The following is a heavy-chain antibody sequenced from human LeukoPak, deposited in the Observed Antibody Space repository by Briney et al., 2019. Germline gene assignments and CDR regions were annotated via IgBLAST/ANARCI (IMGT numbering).Heavy chain of an antibody. CDR1: GDIVSSNSAA. CDR3: VRLVGRDIDY. V-gene: IGHV6-1*01. Sequence: SQTLSLTCVISGDIVSSNSAAWNWIRQSPSRGLEWLGRTYYRSKWYYDYSVAVKSRVTINPDTSKNQFSLQLSSVTPEDTAVYFCVRLVGRDIDYWGQGTLVTVSS. J-gene: IGHJ4*02. D-gene: IGHD5-12*01. CDR2: TYYRSKWYY.